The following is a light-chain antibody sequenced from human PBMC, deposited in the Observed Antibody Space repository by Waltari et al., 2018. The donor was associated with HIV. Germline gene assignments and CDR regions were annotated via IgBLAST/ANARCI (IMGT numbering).Light chain of an antibody. CDR3: QQYYTLRST. CDR1: QSVFYSSNNKNY. Sequence: DIVMTQSPDSLAVSLGERATINCKSSQSVFYSSNNKNYLAWYQQKPRQPPKLLIYWASTRESGVPDRFSGSGSGTDFTLTISSLQAEDVAVYYCQQYYTLRSTFGGGTKIEI. CDR2: WAS. V-gene: IGKV4-1*01. J-gene: IGKJ4*01.